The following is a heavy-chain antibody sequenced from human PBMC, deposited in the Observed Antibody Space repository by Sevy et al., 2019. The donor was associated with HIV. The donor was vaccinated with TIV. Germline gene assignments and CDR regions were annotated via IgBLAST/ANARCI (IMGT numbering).Heavy chain of an antibody. Sequence: ASVKVSCKASGYTFTGYYMHWVRQAPGQGREWMGWINPNSGRTNYAQKLQGRVTMTRDTSISTAYMELSRLRSDDTALYYCVRDMELVDEGTQEFYYWGQGTLVTVSS. V-gene: IGHV1-2*02. CDR2: INPNSGRT. D-gene: IGHD1-7*01. CDR3: VRDMELVDEGTQEFYY. J-gene: IGHJ4*02. CDR1: GYTFTGYY.